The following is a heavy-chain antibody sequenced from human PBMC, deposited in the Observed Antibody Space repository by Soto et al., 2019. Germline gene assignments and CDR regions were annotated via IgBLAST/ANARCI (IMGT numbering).Heavy chain of an antibody. V-gene: IGHV4-34*01. D-gene: IGHD1-26*01. CDR2: VNYYGNT. CDR3: AKKHYSGFDY. Sequence: SETLSLTCAVYSDSFSRYSWTWIRQPPGKGLEWIGEVNYYGNTVYNPSLKSRVTMSIDTSKMQFSLKLTSLTAADTAVYYCAKKHYSGFDYWGQGSLVTVS. J-gene: IGHJ4*02. CDR1: SDSFSRYS.